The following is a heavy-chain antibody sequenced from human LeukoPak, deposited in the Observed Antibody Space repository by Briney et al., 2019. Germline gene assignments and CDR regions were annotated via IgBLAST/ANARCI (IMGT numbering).Heavy chain of an antibody. J-gene: IGHJ4*02. CDR3: AKENTRDGYRHFHY. Sequence: PGGSLRLSCTASGFPFSSYGMQWVRQAPGKGLEWVACIRYDENTKYYADSVKGRFTGSRDNSENTLVLQMNSLRAEDTAVYYCAKENTRDGYRHFHYWGKGTLVTVSS. CDR1: GFPFSSYG. CDR2: IRYDENTK. D-gene: IGHD5-24*01. V-gene: IGHV3-30*02.